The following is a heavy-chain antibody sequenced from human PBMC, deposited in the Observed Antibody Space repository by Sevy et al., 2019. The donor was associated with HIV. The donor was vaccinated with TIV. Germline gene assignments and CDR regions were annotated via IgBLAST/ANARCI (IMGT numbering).Heavy chain of an antibody. V-gene: IGHV1-24*01. CDR3: ATVDILTGGGYYVMDV. D-gene: IGHD3-9*01. Sequence: ASVKVSCKVSGYTLTELSMHWVRQAPGKGLEWMGGFDPEDGETIYAQKFQGRVTMTEDTSTDTAYMELSSLRSEDTAAYYCATVDILTGGGYYVMDVWGQGTTVTVSS. CDR2: FDPEDGET. CDR1: GYTLTELS. J-gene: IGHJ6*02.